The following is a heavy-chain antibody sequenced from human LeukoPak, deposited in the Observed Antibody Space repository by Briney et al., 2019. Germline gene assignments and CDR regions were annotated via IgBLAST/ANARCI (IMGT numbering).Heavy chain of an antibody. CDR3: ARHGFRTGSSWIFDY. V-gene: IGHV4-59*08. CDR2: TYYSGIT. CDR1: GGSLSSYY. J-gene: IGHJ4*02. D-gene: IGHD3/OR15-3a*01. Sequence: PSETLSLTCTVSGGSLSSYYWSWIRQPPGKGLEWIGYTYYSGITNYNPSLKSRVTISVDTSKNQFSLNLSSVTAADTAVYYCARHGFRTGSSWIFDYWGQGILVTVSS.